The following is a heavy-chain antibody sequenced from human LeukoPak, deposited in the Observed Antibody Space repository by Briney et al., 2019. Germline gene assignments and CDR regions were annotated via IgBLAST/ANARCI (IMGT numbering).Heavy chain of an antibody. V-gene: IGHV3-66*01. J-gene: IGHJ4*02. CDR3: ARAMYSSGWYYFDY. CDR2: IYSSGST. Sequence: GGSLRLSCAVSGFNVISRYMSWVRQAPGKGLEWVSVIYSSGSTYYADSVKGRFTISRDNSKNTLYLQMNSLRAEDTAVYYCARAMYSSGWYYFDYWGQGTLVTVSS. D-gene: IGHD6-19*01. CDR1: GFNVISRY.